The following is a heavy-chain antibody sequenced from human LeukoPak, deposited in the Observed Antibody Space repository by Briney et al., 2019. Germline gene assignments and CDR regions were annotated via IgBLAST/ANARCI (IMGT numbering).Heavy chain of an antibody. Sequence: GGSLRLSCAASGFTFSDYYMSWIRQAPGKGLEWVAFIKEDGSEKYYVDSVKGRFTISRDNAKNSLYLQMNSLRAEDTAVYYCARGYSDSEDYFDYWGQGTLVTVSS. V-gene: IGHV3-7*05. CDR1: GFTFSDYY. D-gene: IGHD5-18*01. CDR3: ARGYSDSEDYFDY. J-gene: IGHJ4*02. CDR2: IKEDGSEK.